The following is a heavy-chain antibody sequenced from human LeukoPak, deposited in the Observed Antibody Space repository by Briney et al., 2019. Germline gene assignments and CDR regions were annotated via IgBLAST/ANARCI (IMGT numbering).Heavy chain of an antibody. CDR2: IYYSGST. D-gene: IGHD3-16*01. CDR1: GGSISSYY. Sequence: SETLSLTCTVSGGSISSYYWSWIRQHPGKGLEWIGYIYYSGSTYYSPSFKSRFTISVDTSRNQFSLRLSSVTAADTAVYYCARSLRAGGQSKRNWGAFDIWGQGTMVTVSS. CDR3: ARSLRAGGQSKRNWGAFDI. V-gene: IGHV4-59*06. J-gene: IGHJ3*02.